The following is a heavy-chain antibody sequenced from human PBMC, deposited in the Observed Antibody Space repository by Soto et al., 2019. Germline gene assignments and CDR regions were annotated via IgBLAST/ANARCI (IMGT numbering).Heavy chain of an antibody. CDR2: ISHSGST. CDR1: GGSISRSYW. V-gene: IGHV4-4*02. CDR3: ARGRLTMVRGSPFSR. J-gene: IGHJ4*02. D-gene: IGHD3-10*01. Sequence: QVQLQESGPGLVKPSGTLSLTCAVSGGSISRSYWWTWVRQSPGKGLEWVGEISHSGSTNYYPSLKSRVSMSVDKSKNQFSLKLSSVTAADTAVYYCARGRLTMVRGSPFSRWGQGTLVTVSS.